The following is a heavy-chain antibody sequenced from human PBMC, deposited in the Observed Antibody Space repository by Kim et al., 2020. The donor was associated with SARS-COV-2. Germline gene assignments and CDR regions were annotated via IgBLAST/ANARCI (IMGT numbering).Heavy chain of an antibody. J-gene: IGHJ4*02. CDR2: GSSA. V-gene: IGHV3-74*01. D-gene: IGHD3-16*02. CDR3: VKMGGGIE. Sequence: GSSANYADSVQGRFIMSRDNSKNTLYLQMHSLRAEDTAVYFCVKMGGGIEWGQGTLVTVSS.